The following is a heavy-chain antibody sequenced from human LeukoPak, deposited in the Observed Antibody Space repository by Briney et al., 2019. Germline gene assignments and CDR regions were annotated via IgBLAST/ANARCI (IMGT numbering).Heavy chain of an antibody. J-gene: IGHJ4*02. CDR3: AKDLGPYSSSWYVD. V-gene: IGHV3-53*01. D-gene: IGHD6-13*01. CDR2: IYSGGGT. CDR1: GFTVSSNY. Sequence: GGSLRLSCAASGFTVSSNYMSWVRQAPGKGLEWVSVIYSGGGTYYADSVKGRFTISRGNSKNTLYLQMNSLRAEDTAVYYCAKDLGPYSSSWYVDWGQGTLVIVSS.